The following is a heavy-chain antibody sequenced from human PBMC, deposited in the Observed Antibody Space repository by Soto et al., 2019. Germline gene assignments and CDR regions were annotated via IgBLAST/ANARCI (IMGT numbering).Heavy chain of an antibody. V-gene: IGHV1-18*01. CDR1: GYTFTSYG. CDR2: ISAYNGDT. Sequence: ASVKVSCKASGYTFTSYGISWVRRAPGQGLEWMGWISAYNGDTNYAQKLQGRVTMTTDTSTSTAYMELRSLRSDDTAVYYCARESYVNYYYYMDVWGKGTTVTVSS. J-gene: IGHJ6*03. CDR3: ARESYVNYYYYMDV. D-gene: IGHD3-10*02.